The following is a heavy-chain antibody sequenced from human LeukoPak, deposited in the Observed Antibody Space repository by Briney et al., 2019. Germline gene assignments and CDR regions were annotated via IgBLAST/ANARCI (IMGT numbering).Heavy chain of an antibody. CDR2: ISSTGSYT. D-gene: IGHD2-8*01. J-gene: IGHJ4*02. Sequence: PGGSLRLSCAASGFTVSSNYMSWVRQAPGKGLKWVSYISSTGSYTKYADSVKGRFTISRDNAKNSLYLQMNSLRAEDTAVYYCARGYCANGVCYSVTDYWGQGILVTVSS. CDR1: GFTVSSNY. V-gene: IGHV3-11*06. CDR3: ARGYCANGVCYSVTDY.